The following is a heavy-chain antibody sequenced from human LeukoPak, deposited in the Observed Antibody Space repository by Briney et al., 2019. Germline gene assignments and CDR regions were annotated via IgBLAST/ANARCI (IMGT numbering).Heavy chain of an antibody. CDR1: GHTFTSYG. CDR3: ARGRMQQLVPEYYFDY. J-gene: IGHJ4*02. Sequence: ASVKVSCKASGHTFTSYGISWVRQAPGQGLEWMGWISAYNGNTNYAQKLQGRVTMTTDTSTSTAYMELRSLRSDDTAVYYCARGRMQQLVPEYYFDYWGQGTLVTVSS. CDR2: ISAYNGNT. D-gene: IGHD6-13*01. V-gene: IGHV1-18*01.